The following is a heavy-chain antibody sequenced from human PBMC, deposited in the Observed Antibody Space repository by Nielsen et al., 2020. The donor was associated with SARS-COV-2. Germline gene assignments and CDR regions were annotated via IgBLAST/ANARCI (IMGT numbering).Heavy chain of an antibody. J-gene: IGHJ4*02. CDR3: ARRVVGATTDW. CDR2: INHSGNT. D-gene: IGHD1-26*01. CDR1: GDSISSGSYY. Sequence: SETLSLTCTVSGDSISSGSYYWGWIRQPPGKGLEWIGEINHSGNTNYNPSLKSRVTISVDTSKNQFSLKLRSVTVADTAVYYCARRVVGATTDWWGQGTLVTVSS. V-gene: IGHV4-39*07.